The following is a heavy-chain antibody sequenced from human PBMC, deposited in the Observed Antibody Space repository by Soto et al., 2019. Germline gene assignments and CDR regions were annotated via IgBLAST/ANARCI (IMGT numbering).Heavy chain of an antibody. D-gene: IGHD3-22*01. Sequence: QVQLVESGGGVVQPGRSLRLSCAASGFTFSSYAMHWVRQAPGKGLEWVAVISYDGSNKYYADSVKGRFTISRDNSKNKLYLQMNSLRAEDTAVYYCARETSRSTMIVVLSDAFDIWGQGTMVTVSS. CDR3: ARETSRSTMIVVLSDAFDI. J-gene: IGHJ3*02. CDR2: ISYDGSNK. V-gene: IGHV3-30-3*01. CDR1: GFTFSSYA.